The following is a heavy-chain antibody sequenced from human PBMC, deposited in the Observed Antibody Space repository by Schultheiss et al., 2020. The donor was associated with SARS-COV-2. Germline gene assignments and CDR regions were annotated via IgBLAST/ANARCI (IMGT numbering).Heavy chain of an antibody. CDR2: ISSSGSTI. V-gene: IGHV3-48*03. J-gene: IGHJ6*02. CDR1: GFTFSSYA. D-gene: IGHD1-26*01. Sequence: GGSLRLSCAASGFTFSSYAMHWVRQAPGKGLEWVSYISSSGSTIYYADSVKGRFTISRDNAKNSLYLQMNSLRAEDTAVYYCARVWWEVGSNYYGMDVWGQGTTVTVSS. CDR3: ARVWWEVGSNYYGMDV.